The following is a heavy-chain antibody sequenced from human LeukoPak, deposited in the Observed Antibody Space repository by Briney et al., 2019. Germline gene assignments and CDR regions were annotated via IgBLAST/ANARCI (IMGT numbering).Heavy chain of an antibody. D-gene: IGHD3-3*01. CDR1: GFTFRSYG. J-gene: IGHJ6*04. V-gene: IGHV3-30*02. Sequence: HPGGSLRLSCAVSGFTFRSYGMNWVRQAPGKGLEWVAFIRYDGSNKYYADSVKGRFTISRDNSKNTLYLQMNSLRAEDTAVYYCAKGMGTIFGASDVWGKGTTVTVSS. CDR3: AKGMGTIFGASDV. CDR2: IRYDGSNK.